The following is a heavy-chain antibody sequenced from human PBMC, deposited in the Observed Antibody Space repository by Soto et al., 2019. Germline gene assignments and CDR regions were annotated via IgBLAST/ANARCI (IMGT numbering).Heavy chain of an antibody. CDR1: LGTLRRRS. V-gene: IGHV1-69*01. CDR3: ARVSHSGIYRNYYVTDF. Sequence: VQLSCQESLGTLRRRSISWVRQEQGHGLEWMGGIIPIFGTANYAQKFQGRVTITADESPSTAYMGLSSLRSEDTAVYYCARVSHSGIYRNYYVTDFSVQRTKVTVSS. D-gene: IGHD1-26*01. CDR2: IIPIFGTA. J-gene: IGHJ6*02.